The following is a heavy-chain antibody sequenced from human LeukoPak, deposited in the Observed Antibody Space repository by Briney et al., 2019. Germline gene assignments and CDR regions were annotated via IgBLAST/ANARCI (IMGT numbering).Heavy chain of an antibody. J-gene: IGHJ4*02. CDR1: GYTFTSNY. Sequence: ASVTVSCKASGYTFTSNYMHWVRQAPGQGLEWMGRINPNSGGTNYAQKFQGRVTMTRDTSISTAYMELSRLRSDDTAVYYCARDIDDSSGDRFDYWGQGTLVTVSS. CDR2: INPNSGGT. V-gene: IGHV1-2*06. CDR3: ARDIDDSSGDRFDY. D-gene: IGHD3-22*01.